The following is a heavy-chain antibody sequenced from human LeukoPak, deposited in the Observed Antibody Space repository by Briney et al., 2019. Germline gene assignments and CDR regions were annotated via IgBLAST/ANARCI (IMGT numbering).Heavy chain of an antibody. CDR3: AGSYAYYYYYYMDV. V-gene: IGHV4-59*01. D-gene: IGHD3-16*01. J-gene: IGHJ6*03. Sequence: PSQALSLTCPVSAGSISSYYWSWIRPLPGKGLEWIGSIYYSGSTNYNPSLKSRVTISVDTSKNQFSLKLSSVTAADTAVYYCAGSYAYYYYYYMDVWGKGTTVTISS. CDR1: AGSISSYY. CDR2: IYYSGST.